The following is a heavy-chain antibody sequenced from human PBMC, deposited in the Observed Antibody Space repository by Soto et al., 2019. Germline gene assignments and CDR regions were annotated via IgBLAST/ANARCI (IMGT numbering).Heavy chain of an antibody. CDR2: IYPGDSDT. CDR3: AGGGVRGVITRTRDYYGMDV. D-gene: IGHD3-10*01. V-gene: IGHV5-51*01. Sequence: GESLKIFRKGYEYSFTRYFIGWVRQMPGKGLEWMGIIYPGDSDTRYSPSFQGQVTISADKSISTAYLQWSSLKASDTAMYYCAGGGVRGVITRTRDYYGMDVWGQGTTVTVSS. CDR1: EYSFTRYF. J-gene: IGHJ6*02.